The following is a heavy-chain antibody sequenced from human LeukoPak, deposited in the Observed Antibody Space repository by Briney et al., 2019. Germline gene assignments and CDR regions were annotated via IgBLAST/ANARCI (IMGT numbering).Heavy chain of an antibody. CDR2: IYPADSDT. J-gene: IGHJ4*02. V-gene: IGHV5-51*01. Sequence: GESLKISCKGSGYSFPSYWIGWVRQMPGKGLEWMGIIYPADSDTRYSPSFQGQVTFSADKSISTAYLQWSSLKASDTAIYYCARTYAIPPFYLDSWGQGALVTVSS. D-gene: IGHD2-8*01. CDR1: GYSFPSYW. CDR3: ARTYAIPPFYLDS.